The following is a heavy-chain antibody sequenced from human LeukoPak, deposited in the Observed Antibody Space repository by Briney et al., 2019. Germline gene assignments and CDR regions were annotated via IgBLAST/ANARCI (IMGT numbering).Heavy chain of an antibody. CDR1: GLTFSSYW. J-gene: IGHJ4*02. CDR3: ARARYSSSWSDY. CDR2: INSDGSSP. D-gene: IGHD6-13*01. Sequence: LTGGSLRLSFSASGLTFSSYWMHWVRQAPGKGLVWVSRINSDGSSPSYADSVKCRFTISRDNAKNTLYLQMNSLRAEDTAVYYCARARYSSSWSDYWGQGTLVTVSS. V-gene: IGHV3-74*01.